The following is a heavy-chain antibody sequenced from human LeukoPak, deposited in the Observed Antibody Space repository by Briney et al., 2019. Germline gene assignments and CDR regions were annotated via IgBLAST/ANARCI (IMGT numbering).Heavy chain of an antibody. J-gene: IGHJ3*02. Sequence: ASVKVSCKASGYIFTAYYIHWLRQAPGQGLEWMGWINPNSGGTSFALNFQGRVTLTRDTSISTVYMELNSLRSEDTAVYYCARDGYNYGDDAFDIWGQGTMVTVSS. D-gene: IGHD5-24*01. CDR2: INPNSGGT. CDR3: ARDGYNYGDDAFDI. CDR1: GYIFTAYY. V-gene: IGHV1-2*02.